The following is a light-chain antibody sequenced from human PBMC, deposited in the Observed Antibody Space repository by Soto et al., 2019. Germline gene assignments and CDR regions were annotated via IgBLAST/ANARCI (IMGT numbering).Light chain of an antibody. CDR3: QQYISYPYT. CDR1: QTTNTW. Sequence: DIQMTQFSSTLSASVGARVTITCRASQTTNTWLAWYQQKPGTAPKLLIYDASSFEGGVPSRFSASGSGTAFTLTIISLQPDELATYYCQQYISYPYTFGKGTMVEIK. J-gene: IGKJ2*01. V-gene: IGKV1-5*01. CDR2: DAS.